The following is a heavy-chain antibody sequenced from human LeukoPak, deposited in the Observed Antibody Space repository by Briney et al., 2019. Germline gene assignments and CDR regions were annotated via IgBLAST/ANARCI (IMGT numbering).Heavy chain of an antibody. CDR1: GFTFSSYG. D-gene: IGHD3-3*01. CDR3: AKSTQPFGVVIRDYFDY. J-gene: IGHJ4*02. CDR2: IWYDGSNK. Sequence: GGSLRLSCAASGFTFSSYGMHWVRQAPGKGLEWVAVIWYDGSNKYYADSVKGRFTISRDNSKNTLYLQMNSLRAEDTAVYYCAKSTQPFGVVIRDYFDYWGQGTLVTVSS. V-gene: IGHV3-33*06.